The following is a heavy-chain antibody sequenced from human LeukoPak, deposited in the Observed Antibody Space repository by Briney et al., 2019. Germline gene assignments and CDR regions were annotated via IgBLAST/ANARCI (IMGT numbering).Heavy chain of an antibody. J-gene: IGHJ5*02. CDR3: AKSYGDYVGWFDP. CDR1: GFTFSNYA. V-gene: IGHV3-23*01. CDR2: LSGSGDST. Sequence: GGSLRLSCAASGFTFSNYAMSWVRQAPGKGLEWVSHLSGSGDSTYYADSVKGRFTISRDNSKNTLYLQMSGLRADDTAVYYCAKSYGDYVGWFDPWGQGTLVTVSS. D-gene: IGHD4-17*01.